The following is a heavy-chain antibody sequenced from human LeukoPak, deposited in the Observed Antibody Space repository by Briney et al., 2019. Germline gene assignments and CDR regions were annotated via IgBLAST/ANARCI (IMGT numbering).Heavy chain of an antibody. Sequence: PGGSLRLSCAASGFTLSSYGMSWVRQAPGKGLDWVSSLSASGGSTYYADSVKGRFTFSRDNSTNTLYLQMTSLRAENTAVYYCAKGRFSENGGTFNETWGPGTLFTASS. CDR3: AKGRFSENGGTFNET. D-gene: IGHD2-8*01. CDR1: GFTLSSYG. CDR2: LSASGGST. J-gene: IGHJ5*02. V-gene: IGHV3-23*01.